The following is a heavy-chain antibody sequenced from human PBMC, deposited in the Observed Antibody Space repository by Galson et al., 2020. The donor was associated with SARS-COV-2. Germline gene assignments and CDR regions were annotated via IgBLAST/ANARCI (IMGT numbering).Heavy chain of an antibody. D-gene: IGHD2-8*01. V-gene: IGHV1-18*04. CDR2: ISAYNGNT. J-gene: IGHJ5*02. Sequence: ASVKVSCKASGYTFTSYGISWVRQAPGQGLEWMGWISAYNGNTNYAQKLQGRVTMTTDTSTSTAYMELRSLRSDDTAVYYCARGGPNIVLMVYAIQPWFDPWGQGTLVTVSS. CDR1: GYTFTSYG. CDR3: ARGGPNIVLMVYAIQPWFDP.